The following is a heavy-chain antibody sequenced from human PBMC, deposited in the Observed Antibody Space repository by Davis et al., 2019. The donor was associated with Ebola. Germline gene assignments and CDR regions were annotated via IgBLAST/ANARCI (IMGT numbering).Heavy chain of an antibody. CDR2: IFSSGTT. J-gene: IGHJ4*02. CDR1: GGSISGHS. CDR3: ASPVSSGWFYSDY. D-gene: IGHD6-19*01. V-gene: IGHV4-4*09. Sequence: MPSETLSLTCTVSGGSISGHSWSWIRQPPGKGLEWIGNIFSSGTTYYNPSLKSRVTISLDTSRNQFPLRLTSVTAAAPAVYFCASPVSSGWFYSDYWSQGTLVTVSS.